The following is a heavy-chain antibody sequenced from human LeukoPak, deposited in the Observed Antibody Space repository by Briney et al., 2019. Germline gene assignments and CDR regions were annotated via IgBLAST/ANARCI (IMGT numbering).Heavy chain of an antibody. J-gene: IGHJ4*01. D-gene: IGHD3-16*02. CDR1: GYTFTGYY. Sequence: ASVKVSCKASGYTFTGYYMHWVRQAPGQGLEWMGWINPNSGGTNYAQKFQGRVTMTRDTSISTAYMELSRLRSDDTAVYYCARVWVDYVWGSYRYGPIDYWGQEPWSPSPQ. CDR2: INPNSGGT. CDR3: ARVWVDYVWGSYRYGPIDY. V-gene: IGHV1-2*02.